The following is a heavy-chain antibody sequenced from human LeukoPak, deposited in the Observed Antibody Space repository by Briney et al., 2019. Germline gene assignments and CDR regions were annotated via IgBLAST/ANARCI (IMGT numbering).Heavy chain of an antibody. CDR1: GGSISSGDYY. CDR2: IYYSGST. J-gene: IGHJ4*02. V-gene: IGHV4-30-4*01. D-gene: IGHD6-19*01. CDR3: ARHVAETLLSYFDY. Sequence: SETLSLTCTVSGGSISSGDYYWSWIRQPPGKGLEWIGYIYYSGSTYYNPSLKSRVTISVDTSKNQFSLKLSSVTAADTAVYYCARHVAETLLSYFDYWGQGTLVTVSS.